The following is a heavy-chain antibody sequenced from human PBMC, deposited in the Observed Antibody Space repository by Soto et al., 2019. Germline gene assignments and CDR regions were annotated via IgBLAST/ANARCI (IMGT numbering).Heavy chain of an antibody. J-gene: IGHJ5*02. CDR1: GGSISSYY. D-gene: IGHD2-2*01. CDR2: IYYSGST. Sequence: SETLSLTCTVSGGSISSYYWSWIRQPPGKGLEWIGDIYYSGSTYYNPSLKSRVTISVDRSKNQFSLKLSSVTAADTAVYYCARVPDRWGQGTLVTVSS. V-gene: IGHV4-59*12. CDR3: ARVPDR.